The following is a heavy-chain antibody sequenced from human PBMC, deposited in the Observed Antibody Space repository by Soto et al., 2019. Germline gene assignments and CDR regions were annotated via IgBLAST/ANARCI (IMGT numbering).Heavy chain of an antibody. CDR2: IWYDGGNK. CDR1: GFTFNNYA. Sequence: GGSLRLSCAASGFTFNNYAMHWVRQAPGKGLEWVTVIWYDGGNKYYADSVKGRFTISRDNSKNMLYLQMNSLRVEDTAVYYCARAPGPYGGFDVWGQGTMVTVSS. J-gene: IGHJ3*01. D-gene: IGHD3-10*01. CDR3: ARAPGPYGGFDV. V-gene: IGHV3-33*01.